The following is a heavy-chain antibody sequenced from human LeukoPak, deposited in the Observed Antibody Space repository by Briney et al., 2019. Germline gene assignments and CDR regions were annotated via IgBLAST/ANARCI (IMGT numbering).Heavy chain of an antibody. CDR1: GFTFSSYS. D-gene: IGHD2/OR15-2a*01. CDR3: SRALLSAIDAFDI. V-gene: IGHV3-21*01. J-gene: IGHJ3*02. Sequence: GGSLRLSCAASGFTFSSYSMNWVRQAPGKGLEWVSSICSSSSYIYYADSVKGRFTISRDNAKNSLYLQMNSLRAEDTAVYYCSRALLSAIDAFDIWGQGTMVTVSS. CDR2: ICSSSSYI.